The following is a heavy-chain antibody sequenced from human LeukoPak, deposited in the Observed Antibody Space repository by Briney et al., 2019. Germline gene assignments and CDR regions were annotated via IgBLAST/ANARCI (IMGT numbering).Heavy chain of an antibody. CDR1: GFTFSSYA. D-gene: IGHD2-21*02. CDR2: IYYSGST. CDR3: ARDSCGGDCYSSYYYGMDV. J-gene: IGHJ6*02. V-gene: IGHV4-59*01. Sequence: PGGSLRLSCAASGFTFSSYAMSWIRQPPGKGLEWIGYIYYSGSTNYNPSLKSRVTISVDTSKNQFSLKLSSVTAADTAVYYCARDSCGGDCYSSYYYGMDVWGQGTLVTVSS.